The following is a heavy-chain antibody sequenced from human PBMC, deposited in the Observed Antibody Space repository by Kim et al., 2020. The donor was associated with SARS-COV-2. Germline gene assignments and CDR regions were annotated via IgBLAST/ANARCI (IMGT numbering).Heavy chain of an antibody. CDR3: ARRGLGQGLDV. D-gene: IGHD3-10*01. CDR2: YT. Sequence: YTKTSQNFQGRATFTRDKSASTVYMELSSLRSEDTAVYFCARRGLGQGLDVWGQGTTVTVSS. V-gene: IGHV1-3*01. J-gene: IGHJ6*02.